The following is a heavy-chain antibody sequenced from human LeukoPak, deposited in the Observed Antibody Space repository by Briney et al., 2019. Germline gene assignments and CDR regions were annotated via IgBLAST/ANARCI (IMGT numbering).Heavy chain of an antibody. D-gene: IGHD2-2*01. Sequence: GGSLRLSCAASGFTVSTYYMTWARQAPGKGLECGSVIYSGGSTYYADSVKGRFTVSRDNSKNTLYPQMTSLRAEDTAMYYCARGLGYCTSTTCLLPFDYWGQGTLVTVSS. CDR3: ARGLGYCTSTTCLLPFDY. CDR2: IYSGGST. J-gene: IGHJ4*02. CDR1: GFTVSTYY. V-gene: IGHV3-53*01.